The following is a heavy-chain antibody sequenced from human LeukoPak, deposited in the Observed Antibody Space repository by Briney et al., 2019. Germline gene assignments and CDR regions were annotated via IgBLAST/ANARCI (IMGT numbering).Heavy chain of an antibody. Sequence: ASVKVSCKASGGTFTSYDINWVRQATGQGLEWMGWMNPNSGNTGYAQKFQGRVTMTRNTSISTAYMELSSLRSEDTAVYYCARGRSGALRYYGMDVWGQGTTVTVSS. J-gene: IGHJ6*02. CDR1: GGTFTSYD. V-gene: IGHV1-8*01. CDR3: ARGRSGALRYYGMDV. D-gene: IGHD5-12*01. CDR2: MNPNSGNT.